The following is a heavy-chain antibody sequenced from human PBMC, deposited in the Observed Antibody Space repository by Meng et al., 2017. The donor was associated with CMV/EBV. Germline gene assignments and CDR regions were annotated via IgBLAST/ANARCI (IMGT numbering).Heavy chain of an antibody. D-gene: IGHD3-10*01. V-gene: IGHV4-59*01. Sequence: QVQLQESGPVLVKPSETLALTCTVSGGSISSYYWSWIRQPPGKGLEWIGYIYYSGSTNYNPSLKSRVTISVDTSKNQFSLKLSSVTAADTAVYYCARTGEFGDDAFDIWGQGTMVTVSS. CDR1: GGSISSYY. CDR2: IYYSGST. CDR3: ARTGEFGDDAFDI. J-gene: IGHJ3*02.